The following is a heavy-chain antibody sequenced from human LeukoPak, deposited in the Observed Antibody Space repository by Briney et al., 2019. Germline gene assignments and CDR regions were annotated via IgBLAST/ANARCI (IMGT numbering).Heavy chain of an antibody. D-gene: IGHD6-13*01. CDR3: AREKGSSTWSSFDP. CDR1: GFTFSTYA. Sequence: PGGSLRLSCAASGFTFSTYAIHWVRQAPGKGLEWVAIISYDGSYKFYADSVEGQFTISRDNSKNTLYLQMNSLRAEDTAVYYCAREKGSSTWSSFDPWGQGTLLTVSS. V-gene: IGHV3-30-3*01. CDR2: ISYDGSYK. J-gene: IGHJ5*02.